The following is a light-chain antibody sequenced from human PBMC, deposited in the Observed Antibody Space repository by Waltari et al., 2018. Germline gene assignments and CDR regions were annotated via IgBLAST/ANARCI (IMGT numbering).Light chain of an antibody. CDR2: GAS. CDR3: QHYVRLPVT. CDR1: QSVSRT. J-gene: IGKJ1*01. Sequence: EIFFTHSPGTLSLSPGARATLSFRAIQSVSRTLAGYQQKPGQAPRLLIYGASIRATGIPDRFSGSGSGTEFSLTISRLEPEDFAVYYCQHYVRLPVTFGKGTKVEIK. V-gene: IGKV3-20*01.